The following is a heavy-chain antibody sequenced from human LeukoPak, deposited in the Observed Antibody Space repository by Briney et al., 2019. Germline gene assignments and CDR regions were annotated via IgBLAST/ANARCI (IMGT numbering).Heavy chain of an antibody. CDR3: ARGAGVSHYYYYAMDI. D-gene: IGHD2-21*01. CDR2: IYPGGST. CDR1: TFTVIDHY. Sequence: GGSLRLSCAASTFTVIDHYVTWVRQAPGRGLEWVAAIYPGGSTYYADSVKGRFTISRDKSKNTLYLQMNTLGAEETAVYYCARGAGVSHYYYYAMDIWGQGTTVTVSS. J-gene: IGHJ6*02. V-gene: IGHV3-66*02.